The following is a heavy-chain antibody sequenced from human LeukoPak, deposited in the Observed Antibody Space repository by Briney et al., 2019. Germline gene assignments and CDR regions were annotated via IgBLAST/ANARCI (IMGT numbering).Heavy chain of an antibody. CDR3: ALNFDY. V-gene: IGHV4-39*01. J-gene: IGHJ4*02. CDR2: IYASGST. Sequence: PSETLSLTCTFSGGSIRGTSYSWGWIRQPPGKGLEWIGHIYASGSTNYSPSLKSRLTISVDTFKNQFSLRLNSVTAADTAVYFCALNFDYRGQGTLVTVSS. CDR1: GGSIRGTSYS.